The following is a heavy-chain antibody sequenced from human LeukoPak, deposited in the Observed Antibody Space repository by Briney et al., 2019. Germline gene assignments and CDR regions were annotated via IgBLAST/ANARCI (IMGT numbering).Heavy chain of an antibody. J-gene: IGHJ6*03. CDR3: ARRWNYGRNYYIDV. V-gene: IGHV4-34*01. Sequence: PSETLSLTCAVYGGSFSNYYWSWIRQPPGKGREWIGEINDSGRINYNPSLMSRVTVSVDTSKNQFSLGLTSVTATDTAVYYCARRWNYGRNYYIDVWGNGATVSVSS. CDR1: GGSFSNYY. CDR2: INDSGRI. D-gene: IGHD1-7*01.